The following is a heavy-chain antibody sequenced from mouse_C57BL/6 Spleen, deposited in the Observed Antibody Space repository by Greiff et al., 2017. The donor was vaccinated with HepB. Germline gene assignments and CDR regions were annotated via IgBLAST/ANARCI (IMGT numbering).Heavy chain of an antibody. CDR1: GYTFTSYW. Sequence: QVQLQQSGAELVKAGASVKMSCKASGYTFTSYWMHWVKQRLGQGLEWFAETNPTNGRTYYHEKFKSKATLTVDKSSSTAYMLLSGPTFEDSAVYYGARIKKIVATYFDYWGQGTTLIVSS. D-gene: IGHD1-1*01. J-gene: IGHJ2*01. CDR3: ARIKKIVATYFDY. V-gene: IGHV1S81*02. CDR2: TNPTNGRT.